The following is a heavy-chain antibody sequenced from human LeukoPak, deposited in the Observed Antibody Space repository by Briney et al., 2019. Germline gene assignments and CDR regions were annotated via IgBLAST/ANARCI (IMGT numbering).Heavy chain of an antibody. CDR3: ARAGGWAREDYKADAFHI. Sequence: ASVKVSCKASGYTFTNFGITWVRQAPGQGLEWMGWISVYKGDTIYAQKVQGRVTMTTDTSTSTAYMEVRSLRSVDTAVYYCARAGGWAREDYKADAFHIWGQGTMVTVSS. CDR2: ISVYKGDT. J-gene: IGHJ3*02. CDR1: GYTFTNFG. D-gene: IGHD6-19*01. V-gene: IGHV1-18*01.